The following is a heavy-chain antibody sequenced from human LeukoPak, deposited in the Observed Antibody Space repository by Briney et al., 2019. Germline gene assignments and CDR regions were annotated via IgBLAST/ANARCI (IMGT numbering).Heavy chain of an antibody. D-gene: IGHD5-18*01. CDR1: GDSISSSY. J-gene: IGHJ3*02. CDR2: IYYSGST. V-gene: IGHV4-59*08. CDR3: ARHSRYTHVFDI. Sequence: PSETLSLTCTVSGDSISSSYWSWIRQPPGKGLEWIAYIYYSGSTDYNPSPKSRVTISVDTSKTQFSLKLSSVTAADTAIYYCARHSRYTHVFDIWDKGTMVTVSS.